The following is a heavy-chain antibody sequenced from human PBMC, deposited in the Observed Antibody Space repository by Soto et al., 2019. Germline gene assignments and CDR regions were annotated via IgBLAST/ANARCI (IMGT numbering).Heavy chain of an antibody. V-gene: IGHV1-3*01. Sequence: QVQLVQSGAEVKKPGASVKVSCKASGITFSSYAMHWVRQAPGQRLEWMGWINAGNGDTRYSQIFQGRVTLTRDTSGSTGYLDLSSLRSEDTAIYYCARAISGYVTWGQGTLVTVSS. CDR3: ARAISGYVT. J-gene: IGHJ5*02. CDR2: INAGNGDT. CDR1: GITFSSYA. D-gene: IGHD5-12*01.